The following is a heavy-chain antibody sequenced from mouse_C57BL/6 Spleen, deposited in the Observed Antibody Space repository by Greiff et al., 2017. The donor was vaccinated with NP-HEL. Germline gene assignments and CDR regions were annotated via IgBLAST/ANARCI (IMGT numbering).Heavy chain of an antibody. CDR2: INPNNGGT. CDR3: ARVWTRGAWFAY. J-gene: IGHJ3*01. Sequence: EVQLQQSGPELVKPGASVKMSCKASGYTFTDYNMHWVKQSHGKSLEWIGYINPNNGGTSYNQKFKGKATLTVNKSSSTAYMELRSLTSEDSAVYYWARVWTRGAWFAYWGQGTLVTVSA. V-gene: IGHV1-22*01. CDR1: GYTFTDYN.